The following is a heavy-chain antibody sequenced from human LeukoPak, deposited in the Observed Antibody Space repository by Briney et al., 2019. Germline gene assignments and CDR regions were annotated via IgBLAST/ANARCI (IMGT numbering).Heavy chain of an antibody. Sequence: SETLSLTCSVSGGSFSNTGYYWSWIRQPPGKGLEWIGNIYYTGSTNYNPSLKSRVTISVDPSKNQFSLNLTSVTAADTALYYCARAGSVAGTHWFDPWGQGTLVTVSS. CDR1: GGSFSNTGYY. CDR3: ARAGSVAGTHWFDP. V-gene: IGHV4-61*08. J-gene: IGHJ5*02. D-gene: IGHD6-19*01. CDR2: IYYTGST.